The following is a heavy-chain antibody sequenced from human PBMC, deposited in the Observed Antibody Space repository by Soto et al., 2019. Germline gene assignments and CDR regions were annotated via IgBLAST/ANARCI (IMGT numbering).Heavy chain of an antibody. Sequence: SETLSLTCAVYGGSFSGYYWSWIRQPPGKGLEWIGEINRSGSTNYNPSLKSRVTISVDTSKNQFSLKLSSVTAADTAVYYCARLMYSSSWYYFDNWGQGTLVTVSS. CDR3: ARLMYSSSWYYFDN. CDR1: GGSFSGYY. J-gene: IGHJ4*02. CDR2: INRSGST. D-gene: IGHD6-13*01. V-gene: IGHV4-34*01.